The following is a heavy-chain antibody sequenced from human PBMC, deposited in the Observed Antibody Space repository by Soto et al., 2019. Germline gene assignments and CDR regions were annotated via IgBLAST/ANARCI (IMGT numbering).Heavy chain of an antibody. Sequence: GESLKISCKGSGYSFTSYWIGWVRQMPGKGLEWMGIIYPGDSDTRYSPSFQGQVTISADKSISTAYLQWSSLKASDTAMYYCARLGADVLRYVDWLYYFDYWGQGTLVTVSS. V-gene: IGHV5-51*01. D-gene: IGHD3-9*01. CDR3: ARLGADVLRYVDWLYYFDY. J-gene: IGHJ4*02. CDR1: GYSFTSYW. CDR2: IYPGDSDT.